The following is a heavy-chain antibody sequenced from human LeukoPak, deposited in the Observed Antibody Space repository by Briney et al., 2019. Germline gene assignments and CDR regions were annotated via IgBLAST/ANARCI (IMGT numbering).Heavy chain of an antibody. Sequence: SETLSLTCTVSGGSISSGSYYWSWIRQPAGKGLEWIGRIYTSGSTNYNPSLKSRVTISVDTSKNQFSLKLSSVTAADTAVYYCARDSARRGFESVWGQGTLVTVSS. D-gene: IGHD1-26*01. J-gene: IGHJ4*02. V-gene: IGHV4-61*02. CDR2: IYTSGST. CDR1: GGSISSGSYY. CDR3: ARDSARRGFESV.